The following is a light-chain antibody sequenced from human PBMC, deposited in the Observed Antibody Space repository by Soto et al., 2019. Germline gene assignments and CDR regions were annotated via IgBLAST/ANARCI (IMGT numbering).Light chain of an antibody. V-gene: IGLV2-14*01. Sequence: QSALTQPASVSGSPGQSITISCTGTSSDIGGYNYVSWYQQRPGKAPKLMIYDVNNRPSGVSNRFSGSKSGNRASLTISGLQAEDEADYYCSSYTSSSTYVFGTGTKLTVL. CDR1: SSDIGGYNY. J-gene: IGLJ1*01. CDR2: DVN. CDR3: SSYTSSSTYV.